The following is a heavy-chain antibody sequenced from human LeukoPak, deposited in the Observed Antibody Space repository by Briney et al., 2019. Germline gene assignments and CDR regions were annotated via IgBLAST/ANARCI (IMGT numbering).Heavy chain of an antibody. J-gene: IGHJ4*02. D-gene: IGHD6-6*01. Sequence: QPGGSLRLSCAASGFTFSYYGMHWVRQAPGKGLEWVAVIWYDGSNKYYADSVKGRFTISRDNSKNTLYLQMNSLRAEDTAVYYCARVHFSSSPYFDYWGQGTLVTVSS. CDR1: GFTFSYYG. CDR3: ARVHFSSSPYFDY. V-gene: IGHV3-33*08. CDR2: IWYDGSNK.